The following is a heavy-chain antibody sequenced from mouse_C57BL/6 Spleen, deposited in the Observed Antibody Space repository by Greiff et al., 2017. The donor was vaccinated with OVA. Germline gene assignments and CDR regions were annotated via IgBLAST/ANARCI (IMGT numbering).Heavy chain of an antibody. J-gene: IGHJ4*01. CDR2: IWSGGST. V-gene: IGHV2-2*01. CDR1: GFSLTSYG. Sequence: VKVVESGPGLVQPSQSLSITCTVSGFSLTSYGVHWVRQSPGKGLEWLGVIWSGGSTDYNAAFISRRSISKDNSKSQVFFKMNSLQADDTSIYYCARNDLGYSMDYWGQGTSVTVSS. CDR3: ARNDLGYSMDY. D-gene: IGHD4-1*01.